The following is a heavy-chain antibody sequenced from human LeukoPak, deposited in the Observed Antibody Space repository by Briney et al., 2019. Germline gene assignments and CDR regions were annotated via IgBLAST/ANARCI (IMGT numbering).Heavy chain of an antibody. D-gene: IGHD6-13*01. J-gene: IGHJ4*02. CDR3: AKDLIAAGGPFDY. CDR1: GFTFSNYA. V-gene: IGHV3-23*01. CDR2: ISGGGGSI. Sequence: SGGSLRLSCAASGFTFSNYAMTWVRQAPGKGLEWVSTISGGGGSIYYADSVKGRFTISRDNSKHTLCLQMNSLRAEDTAIYYCAKDLIAAGGPFDYWGQGTLVTVSS.